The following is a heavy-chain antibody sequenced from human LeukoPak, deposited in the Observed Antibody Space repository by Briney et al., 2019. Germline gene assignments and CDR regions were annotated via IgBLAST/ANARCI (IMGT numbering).Heavy chain of an antibody. CDR3: ARRFPLRYYYYYMDV. V-gene: IGHV4-59*01. Sequence: SETLSLTCTVSGGSISSYNWSWIRQPPGKGLEWIGYIYYSGSTNYNPSLKSRVTISVDTSKNQFSLKLSSVTAADTAVYYCARRFPLRYYYYYMDVWGKGTTVTVSS. CDR2: IYYSGST. CDR1: GGSISSYN. D-gene: IGHD4-17*01. J-gene: IGHJ6*03.